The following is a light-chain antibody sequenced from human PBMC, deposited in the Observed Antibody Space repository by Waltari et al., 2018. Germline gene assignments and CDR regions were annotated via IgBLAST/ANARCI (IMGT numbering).Light chain of an antibody. CDR3: QQYGSSPGS. CDR1: PSVSSSY. V-gene: IGKV3-20*01. CDR2: GAS. J-gene: IGKJ2*03. Sequence: EIVLTQSPGTLSLSPGERATISSRASPSVSSSYLAWYQQKPGQAPRLLIYGASSRATGIPDRFSGSGSGTDFTLTISRLEPEDFAVYYCQQYGSSPGSFGQGTKLEIK.